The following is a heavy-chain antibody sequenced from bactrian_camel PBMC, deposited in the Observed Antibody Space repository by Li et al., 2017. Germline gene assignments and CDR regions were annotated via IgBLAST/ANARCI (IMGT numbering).Heavy chain of an antibody. CDR1: GFVPTKRC. Sequence: HVQLVESGGASVQAGGSLTLSCEAAGFVPTKRCVGWFRQAPGKEREGIAHIRQSKRTQYADSVKGRFTISIESASKTLYLQMNSLKPDDSAVYYCAASRIRWNCGGLRDSSYYLWGQGTQVTVS. CDR3: AASRIRWNCGGLRDSSYYL. D-gene: IGHD7*01. CDR2: IRQSKRT. J-gene: IGHJ4*01. V-gene: IGHV3S53*01.